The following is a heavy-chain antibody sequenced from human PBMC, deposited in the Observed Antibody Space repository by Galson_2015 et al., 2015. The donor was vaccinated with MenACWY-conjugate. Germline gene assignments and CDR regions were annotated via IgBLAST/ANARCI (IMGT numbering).Heavy chain of an antibody. CDR2: IIPVVGSA. V-gene: IGHV1-69*04. D-gene: IGHD2-15*01. J-gene: IGHJ1*01. Sequence: SVKVSCKASGGSLSSYAINWVRQAPGQGLEWMGRIIPVVGSANYAQRFQGRLTITADKSTGTAYMQLSSLRPEDTAVYYCAKLYCIDGNCCWGQGTLVTVSS. CDR1: GGSLSSYA. CDR3: AKLYCIDGNCC.